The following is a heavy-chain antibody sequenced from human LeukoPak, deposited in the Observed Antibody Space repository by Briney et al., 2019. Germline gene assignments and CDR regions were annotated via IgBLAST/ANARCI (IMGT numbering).Heavy chain of an antibody. CDR2: IYSDAT. CDR1: GFTFSSYW. J-gene: IGHJ4*02. V-gene: IGHV3-74*01. D-gene: IGHD3-22*01. CDR3: ARESYDSSGYYYGGGSDY. Sequence: PGGSLRLSCAASGFTFSSYWIHWVRQAPGKGLVWVSRIYSDATYYADSVKGRFTISRDNAKNTLYLQMNSLRAEDTAVYYCARESYDSSGYYYGGGSDYWGQGTLVTVSS.